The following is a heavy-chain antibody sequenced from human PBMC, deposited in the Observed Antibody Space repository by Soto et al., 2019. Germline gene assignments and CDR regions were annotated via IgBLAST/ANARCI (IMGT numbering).Heavy chain of an antibody. Sequence: LRLSCTASGFTFTSYSMNWVRQAPGKGLEWVSYVSGSSNSIYYADSVKGRFTISRDSAKNSLYLQMNSLRAEDTAVYYCARDKYGDYSVDYWGQGTLVTVSS. J-gene: IGHJ4*02. V-gene: IGHV3-48*01. D-gene: IGHD4-17*01. CDR1: GFTFTSYS. CDR2: VSGSSNSI. CDR3: ARDKYGDYSVDY.